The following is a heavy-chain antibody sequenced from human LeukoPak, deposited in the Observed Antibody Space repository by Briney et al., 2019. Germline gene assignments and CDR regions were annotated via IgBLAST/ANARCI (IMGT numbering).Heavy chain of an antibody. Sequence: GGSLRLSCAASGFTFSSYGMHWVRKAPGKGLEWVAVISYDGSNKYYADSVKGRFTISRDNSKNTLYLQMNSLRAEDTAVYYCAKDREGRRSSSWYYGAFDIWGQGTMVTVSS. CDR2: ISYDGSNK. CDR1: GFTFSSYG. V-gene: IGHV3-30*18. D-gene: IGHD6-13*01. J-gene: IGHJ3*02. CDR3: AKDREGRRSSSWYYGAFDI.